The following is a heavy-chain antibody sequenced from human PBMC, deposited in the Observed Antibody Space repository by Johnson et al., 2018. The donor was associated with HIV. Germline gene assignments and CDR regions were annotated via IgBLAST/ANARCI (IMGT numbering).Heavy chain of an antibody. Sequence: QVQLVESGGGLVPPGGSLRLSCAASGFTFSSYAMHWVRQAPGKGLEYVSAISVSGGSTHSADSVKGRFTISRDNSKNTLYLQMNSLRAEDTAVYYCARDVTKDAFDIWGQGTMVTVSS. D-gene: IGHD4-17*01. J-gene: IGHJ3*02. CDR2: ISVSGGST. CDR1: GFTFSSYA. CDR3: ARDVTKDAFDI. V-gene: IGHV3-64*04.